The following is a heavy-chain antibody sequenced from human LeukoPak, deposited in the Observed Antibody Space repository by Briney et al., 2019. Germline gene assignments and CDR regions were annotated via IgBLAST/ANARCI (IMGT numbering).Heavy chain of an antibody. CDR2: ISASNGNT. D-gene: IGHD6-19*01. CDR3: ARDHESGWPPIIYYYYGMDV. CDR1: GYSFTDYA. Sequence: ASVKVSCKTSGYSFTDYAITWVRQVRGQGLQWVGWISASNGNTDYAQSFQGRATMTTDTSTSTAYMELRSLRSDDTAVYYCARDHESGWPPIIYYYYGMDVWGQGTTVTVSS. J-gene: IGHJ6*02. V-gene: IGHV1-18*01.